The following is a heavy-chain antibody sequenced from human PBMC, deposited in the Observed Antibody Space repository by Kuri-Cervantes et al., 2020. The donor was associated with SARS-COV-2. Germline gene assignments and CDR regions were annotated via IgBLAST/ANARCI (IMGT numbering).Heavy chain of an antibody. D-gene: IGHD1-26*01. CDR2: IYYSGST. V-gene: IGHV4-39*01. J-gene: IGHJ3*02. CDR3: ARRLGSYYAFDI. CDR1: GGSISSSSYY. Sequence: SETLSLTCTVSGGSISSSSYYWGWIRQPPGKGLEWIGSIYYSGSTYYNPSLKSRVTISVDTSKNQFSLKLSSVTAADTAVYYCARRLGSYYAFDIWGQGTMVTVSS.